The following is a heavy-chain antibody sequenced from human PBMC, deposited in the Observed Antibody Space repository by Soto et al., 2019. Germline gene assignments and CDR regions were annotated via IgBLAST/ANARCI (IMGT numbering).Heavy chain of an antibody. CDR1: GYTFTSYA. V-gene: IGHV1-3*01. CDR3: ARGLGLYYFDY. J-gene: IGHJ4*02. CDR2: INAGNGNT. Sequence: VQLVQSGAEVKKPGASVKVSCKASGYTFTSYAMHWVRQAPGQRLEWMGWINAGNGNTKYSQKFQGRVTITRDTSASTAYMELSSLQSEDTAVYYCARGLGLYYFDYWGQGPLVTGSS. D-gene: IGHD1-26*01.